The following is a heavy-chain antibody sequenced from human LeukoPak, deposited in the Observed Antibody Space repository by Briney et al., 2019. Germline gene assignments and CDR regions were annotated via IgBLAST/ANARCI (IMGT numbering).Heavy chain of an antibody. V-gene: IGHV3-21*01. Sequence: PGGSLRLSCAASGFTFSSYSRNWVRQAPGKGLEWVSSISSSSSYIYYADSVKGRFTISRDNAKNSLYLQMNGLRAEDTAVYYCARDSGSYAWRAFDIWGQGTMVTLSS. CDR3: ARDSGSYAWRAFDI. J-gene: IGHJ3*02. CDR1: GFTFSSYS. CDR2: ISSSSSYI. D-gene: IGHD1-26*01.